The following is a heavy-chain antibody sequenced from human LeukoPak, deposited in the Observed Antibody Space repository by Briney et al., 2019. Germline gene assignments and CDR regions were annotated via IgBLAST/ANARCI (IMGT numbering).Heavy chain of an antibody. CDR1: GNSISSGDYY. CDR2: IYTSGST. Sequence: SETLSLTCTVSGNSISSGDYYWSWIRQPAGKGLECIGRIYTSGSTTYNPSLKSRVTISGDTSENQFSLKLSSVTAADTAVYYCARASYSYDISGWVPFDYWGQGTLVTVSS. J-gene: IGHJ4*02. D-gene: IGHD3-22*01. CDR3: ARASYSYDISGWVPFDY. V-gene: IGHV4-61*02.